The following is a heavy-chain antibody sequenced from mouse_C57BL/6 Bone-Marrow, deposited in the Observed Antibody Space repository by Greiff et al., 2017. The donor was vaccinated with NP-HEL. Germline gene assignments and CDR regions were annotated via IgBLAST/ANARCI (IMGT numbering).Heavy chain of an antibody. Sequence: QVQLQQSGAELARPGASVKLSCKASGYTFTSYGISWVKQRTGQGLEWIGEIYPRSGNTYYNEKFKGKATLTADKSSSTAYMELRSLTSEDSAVYFRARSLEGYYPYWYFDVWGTGTTVTVSS. V-gene: IGHV1-81*01. CDR1: GYTFTSYG. D-gene: IGHD2-3*01. CDR3: ARSLEGYYPYWYFDV. CDR2: IYPRSGNT. J-gene: IGHJ1*03.